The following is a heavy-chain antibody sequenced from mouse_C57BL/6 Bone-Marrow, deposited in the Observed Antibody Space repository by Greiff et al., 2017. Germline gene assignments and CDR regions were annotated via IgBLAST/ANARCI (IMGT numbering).Heavy chain of an antibody. CDR2: IHPNSGST. CDR1: GYTFTSYW. CDR3: ARHGSFFDY. V-gene: IGHV1-64*01. J-gene: IGHJ2*01. Sequence: VKLQQPGAELVKPGASVKLSCKASGYTFTSYWMHWVKQRPGQGLEWIGMIHPNSGSTNYNEKFKSKATLTVDNSSSTAYMQLSSLTSEDSAVYYCARHGSFFDYWGQGTTLTVSS.